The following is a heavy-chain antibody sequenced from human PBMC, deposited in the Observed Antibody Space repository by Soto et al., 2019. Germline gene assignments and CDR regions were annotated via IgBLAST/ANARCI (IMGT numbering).Heavy chain of an antibody. CDR2: VSYDGSHK. CDR3: AKDYGSGSYEDFYYGMDV. V-gene: IGHV3-30*18. Sequence: QVQLVESGGGVVQPGRSLRLSCAASGFTFSTYGMHWVRQAPGKGLEWVAVVSYDGSHKYYADSVKGRFTISRDNSKNTLYLHMNSLRAEDTALYYCAKDYGSGSYEDFYYGMDVWGQGTTVTVSS. D-gene: IGHD3-10*01. J-gene: IGHJ6*02. CDR1: GFTFSTYG.